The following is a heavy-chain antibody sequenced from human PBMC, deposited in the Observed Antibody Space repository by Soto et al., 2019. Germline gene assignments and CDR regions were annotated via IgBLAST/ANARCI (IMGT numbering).Heavy chain of an antibody. CDR2: ISSSGNTT. CDR3: ARDFSIYYDFWSGYSGGLGF. Sequence: QVQLVESGGGLVKPGGSLRLSCAASGFTFSDYYMSWVRQAPGKGLEWVSYISSSGNTTHYADSVKGRFTVSRDNAKNSLYLQMNSLRAEDTAVYYCARDFSIYYDFWSGYSGGLGFWGQGTLVTVSS. D-gene: IGHD3-3*01. V-gene: IGHV3-11*01. J-gene: IGHJ4*02. CDR1: GFTFSDYY.